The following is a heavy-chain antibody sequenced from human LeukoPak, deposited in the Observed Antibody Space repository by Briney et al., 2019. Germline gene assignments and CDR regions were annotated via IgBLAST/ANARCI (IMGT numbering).Heavy chain of an antibody. D-gene: IGHD3-22*01. CDR2: ISGSGGST. Sequence: RGSLRLSCAASGFTFSSYAMSWVRQAPGKGLEWVSAISGSGGSTYYADSVKGRFTISRDNSKNTLYLQMNSLRAEDTAVYYCAKDYYYDSSLFDYWGQGTLVTVSS. CDR3: AKDYYYDSSLFDY. CDR1: GFTFSSYA. J-gene: IGHJ4*02. V-gene: IGHV3-23*01.